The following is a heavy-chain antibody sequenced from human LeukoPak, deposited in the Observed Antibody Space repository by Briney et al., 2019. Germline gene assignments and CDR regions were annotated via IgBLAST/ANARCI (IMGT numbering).Heavy chain of an antibody. Sequence: GGSLRLSCAASGFTFSTYAMSWVRQAPGKGLEWVSYISSSGSTIYYADSVKGRFTISRDNAKNSLYLQMNSLRAEDTAVYYCARDGTRDSSGYYYGLYWGQGTLVTVSS. V-gene: IGHV3-11*01. J-gene: IGHJ4*02. CDR1: GFTFSTYA. CDR2: ISSSGSTI. D-gene: IGHD3-22*01. CDR3: ARDGTRDSSGYYYGLY.